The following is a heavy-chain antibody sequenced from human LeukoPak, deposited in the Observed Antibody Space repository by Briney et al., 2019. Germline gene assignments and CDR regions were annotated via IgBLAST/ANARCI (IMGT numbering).Heavy chain of an antibody. CDR2: ISGNSGAT. J-gene: IGHJ3*02. V-gene: IGHV3-23*01. CDR3: ARSYFGAFDI. Sequence: GGSLRLSCATSGFTFSSYPMSWVRQAPGRGLEWVSVISGNSGATYYADSVKGRFTISRDNAKNTVYLQMNSLRAEDTAVYYCARSYFGAFDIWGQGTMVTVSS. CDR1: GFTFSSYP. D-gene: IGHD1-26*01.